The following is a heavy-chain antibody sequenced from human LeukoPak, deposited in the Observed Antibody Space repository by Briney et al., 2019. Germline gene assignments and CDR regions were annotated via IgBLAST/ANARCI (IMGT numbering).Heavy chain of an antibody. CDR2: INHSGST. D-gene: IGHD6-13*01. Sequence: SETLSLTCAVYGGSFSGYYWSWIRQPPGKGLEWIGEINHSGSTNYNPSLKSRVTISVDMSKNQFSLKLSSVTAADTAVYYCARRKPGYSSRWIDYWGQGTLVTVSS. CDR3: ARRKPGYSSRWIDY. CDR1: GGSFSGYY. V-gene: IGHV4-34*01. J-gene: IGHJ4*02.